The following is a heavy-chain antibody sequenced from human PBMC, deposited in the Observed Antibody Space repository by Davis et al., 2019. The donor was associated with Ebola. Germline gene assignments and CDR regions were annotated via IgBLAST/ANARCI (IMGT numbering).Heavy chain of an antibody. CDR2: IYYSGST. CDR3: ARGGGSGRGWFDP. Sequence: PSETLSLTCTVSGGSISSYYWSWIRQPPGKGLEWIGYIYYSGSTNYNPSLKSRVTISVDKSKNQFSLKLSSVTAADTAVYYCARGGGSGRGWFDPWGQGTLVTVSS. V-gene: IGHV4-59*12. D-gene: IGHD1-26*01. CDR1: GGSISSYY. J-gene: IGHJ5*02.